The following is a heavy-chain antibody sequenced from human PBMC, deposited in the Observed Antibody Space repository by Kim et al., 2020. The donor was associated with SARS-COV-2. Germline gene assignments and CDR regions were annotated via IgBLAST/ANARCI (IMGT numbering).Heavy chain of an antibody. Sequence: ASVKVSCKASGYIFRSYGFSWVRQAPGQGLEWMGWISAYNGNINYAQTFQGRVTMTTDTSTSTVYMELRSLRSDDTAVYYCARDEGIVTTSTIPNNFDYWGQGTLVTVSS. V-gene: IGHV1-18*04. J-gene: IGHJ4*02. CDR2: ISAYNGNI. CDR1: GYIFRSYG. CDR3: ARDEGIVTTSTIPNNFDY. D-gene: IGHD5-12*01.